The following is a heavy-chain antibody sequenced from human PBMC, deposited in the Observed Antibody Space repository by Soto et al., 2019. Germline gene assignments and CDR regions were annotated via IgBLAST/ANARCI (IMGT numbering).Heavy chain of an antibody. CDR3: ARVADYYDSSGYLPLVD. CDR1: GFSFSNDN. D-gene: IGHD3-22*01. Sequence: GGSLRLSCAASGFSFSNDNMNWIRQAPGTGLEWVSSIISSGSFIYYADSVKGRFTISRDNAKNSLYLQMNSLRAEDTALYYGARVADYYDSSGYLPLVDWGQETLVTASS. J-gene: IGHJ4*02. CDR2: IISSGSFI. V-gene: IGHV3-21*01.